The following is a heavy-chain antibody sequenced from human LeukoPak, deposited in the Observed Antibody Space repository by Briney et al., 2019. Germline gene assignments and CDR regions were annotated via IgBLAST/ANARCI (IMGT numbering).Heavy chain of an antibody. V-gene: IGHV3-7*01. CDR2: IKQDGSEK. J-gene: IGHJ4*02. Sequence: GGSLRLSCAASGFTFSSNWMSWVRQAPGKGLEWVANIKQDGSEKYYVDSVKGRFTISRDNAKNSLYLQMNSLRAEDTAVYYCARDPRSGGELYFDYWGQGTLVTVSS. D-gene: IGHD2-21*01. CDR1: GFTFSSNW. CDR3: ARDPRSGGELYFDY.